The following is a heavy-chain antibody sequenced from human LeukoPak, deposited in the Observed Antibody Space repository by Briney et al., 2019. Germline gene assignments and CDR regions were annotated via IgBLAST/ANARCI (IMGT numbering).Heavy chain of an antibody. J-gene: IGHJ4*02. CDR2: IIPIFGTA. V-gene: IGHV1-69*13. D-gene: IGHD3-3*01. CDR3: VHNDFWSGYYPLY. Sequence: SVKVSCKASGGTFSSYAISWVRQAPGQGLEWIGGIIPIFGTANYAQKFQGRVTITADESTSTAYMELSSLRSEDTAVYYCVHNDFWSGYYPLYWGQGTLVTVSS. CDR1: GGTFSSYA.